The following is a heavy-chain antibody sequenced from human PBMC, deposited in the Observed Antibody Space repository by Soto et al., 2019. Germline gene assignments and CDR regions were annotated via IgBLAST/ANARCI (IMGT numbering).Heavy chain of an antibody. CDR2: IYYSGST. D-gene: IGHD3-9*01. CDR1: GGSVSSGSYY. J-gene: IGHJ4*02. V-gene: IGHV4-61*01. Sequence: SETLSLTCTVSGGSVSSGSYYWSWIRQPPGKGLEWIGYIYYSGSTNYNPSLKSRVTISVDTSKNQFSLKLSSVTAADTAVYYCARSHSHSYDILTGYPIFDYWGQGTLVTVSS. CDR3: ARSHSHSYDILTGYPIFDY.